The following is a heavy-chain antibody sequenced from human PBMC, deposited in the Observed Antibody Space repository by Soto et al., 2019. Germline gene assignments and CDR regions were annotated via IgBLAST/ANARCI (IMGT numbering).Heavy chain of an antibody. CDR2: INAGNGNT. CDR3: ARDGGATSAFDI. Sequence: ASVKVSCKASGYTFTSYAMHWVRQAPGQRLEWMGWINAGNGNTKYSQKFQGRVTITRDTSASTAYMELSSLRSEDTAVYYCARDGGATSAFDIWGQGTMVTVSS. CDR1: GYTFTSYA. V-gene: IGHV1-3*01. J-gene: IGHJ3*02. D-gene: IGHD1-26*01.